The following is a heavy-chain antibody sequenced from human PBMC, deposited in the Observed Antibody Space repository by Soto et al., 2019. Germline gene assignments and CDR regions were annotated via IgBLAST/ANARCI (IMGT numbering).Heavy chain of an antibody. D-gene: IGHD3-16*01. CDR2: ISYDGSNK. Sequence: GGSLRLSCAASGFTFSSYGMHWVRQAPGKGLEWVAVISYDGSNKYYADSVKGRFTISRDNSKNTLYLQMNSLRAEDTAVYYCAKVGGGLSPPADYWGQGTLVTVSS. CDR3: AKVGGGLSPPADY. CDR1: GFTFSSYG. J-gene: IGHJ4*02. V-gene: IGHV3-30*18.